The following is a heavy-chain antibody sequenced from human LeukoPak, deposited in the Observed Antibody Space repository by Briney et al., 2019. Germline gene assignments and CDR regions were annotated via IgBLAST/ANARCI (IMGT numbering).Heavy chain of an antibody. D-gene: IGHD3-3*01. Sequence: SETLSLTCTVSGGSISSGGYYWSWIRQHPGKGLEWIGEINHSGSTNYNPSLKSRVTISVDTSKNQFSLKLSSVTAADTAVYYCARGSVRYDFWSGYSGPIDYWGQGTLVTVSS. J-gene: IGHJ4*02. CDR3: ARGSVRYDFWSGYSGPIDY. V-gene: IGHV4-39*07. CDR1: GGSISSGGYY. CDR2: INHSGST.